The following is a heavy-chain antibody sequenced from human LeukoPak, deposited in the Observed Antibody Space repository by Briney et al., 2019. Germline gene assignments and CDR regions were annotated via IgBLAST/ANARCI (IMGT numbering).Heavy chain of an antibody. Sequence: GGSLRLSCAASGFTFSSYSMNWVRQAPGKGLEWVSYISSSSTIYYADSVKGRFTISRDNAKNSLYLQMNSLRAEDTAVYYCARGAITIFGVVIPPKYYFDYWGQGTLVTVSS. CDR3: ARGAITIFGVVIPPKYYFDY. V-gene: IGHV3-48*01. CDR2: ISSSSTI. J-gene: IGHJ4*02. D-gene: IGHD3-3*01. CDR1: GFTFSSYS.